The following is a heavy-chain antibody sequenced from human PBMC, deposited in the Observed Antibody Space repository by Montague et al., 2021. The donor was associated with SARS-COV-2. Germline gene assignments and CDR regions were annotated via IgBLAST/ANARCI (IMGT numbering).Heavy chain of an antibody. D-gene: IGHD3-16*01. Sequence: SETLSLTCSISGVSITSYYWSWVRQPAGKGLEWIGHIYASGSTNXSPSLKSRVRLSIDNPKNQFSLKLESLTAADTAVYYCVRDGGNLYYFDYWGQGALVTVSS. V-gene: IGHV4-4*07. CDR3: VRDGGNLYYFDY. CDR2: IYASGST. J-gene: IGHJ4*02. CDR1: GVSITSYY.